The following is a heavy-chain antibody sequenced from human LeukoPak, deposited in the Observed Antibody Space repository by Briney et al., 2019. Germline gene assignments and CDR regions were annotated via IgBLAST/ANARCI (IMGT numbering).Heavy chain of an antibody. CDR3: AKDPYPSSSGYYSGVATGYFDY. CDR2: ISSNSATI. CDR1: GFTFSDYA. V-gene: IGHV3-48*04. D-gene: IGHD3-22*01. Sequence: GGSLRLSCAASGFTFSDYAINWVRQAPGKGLEWISYISSNSATIYYADSVRGRFTISRDNAKISLYLQMNSLRTEDTALYYCAKDPYPSSSGYYSGVATGYFDYWGQGTLVTVSS. J-gene: IGHJ4*02.